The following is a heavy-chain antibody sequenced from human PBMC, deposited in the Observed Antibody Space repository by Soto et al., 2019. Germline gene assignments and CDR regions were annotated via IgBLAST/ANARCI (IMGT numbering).Heavy chain of an antibody. D-gene: IGHD2-15*01. J-gene: IGHJ5*02. CDR3: ARDLKEYCSDGKCNWFDP. Sequence: SETLSLTCTVSGASITTYYWSWIRQPPGKALEWIGYISYSGSTDYNPSLKSRVTISFDASKNQISLQVRSATAADAAVYYCARDLKEYCSDGKCNWFDPWGQGTLVTVSS. CDR2: ISYSGST. CDR1: GASITTYY. V-gene: IGHV4-59*01.